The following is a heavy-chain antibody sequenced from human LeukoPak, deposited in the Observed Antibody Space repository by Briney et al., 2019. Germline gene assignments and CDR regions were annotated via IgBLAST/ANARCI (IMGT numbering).Heavy chain of an antibody. CDR1: GFTFSSYV. J-gene: IGHJ5*02. CDR2: ISYDGSNK. D-gene: IGHD6-13*01. CDR3: ARGSRYISTWSRNHWFDP. Sequence: GGSLRLSCAASGFTFSSYVMHWVRQAPGKGLEWVAIISYDGSNKYYADSVKGRFTISRDSSKNTLYLQMNSLRAEDTAMYYRARGSRYISTWSRNHWFDPWGQGTLVTVSS. V-gene: IGHV3-30*04.